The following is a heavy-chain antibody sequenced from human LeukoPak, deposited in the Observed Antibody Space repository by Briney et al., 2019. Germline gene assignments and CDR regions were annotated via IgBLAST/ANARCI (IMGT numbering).Heavy chain of an antibody. CDR3: ARGYYDILTGPIYYYGMDV. CDR2: IIPIFGTA. J-gene: IGHJ6*04. V-gene: IGHV1-69*01. Sequence: GSSVKVSCKASGGTFSSYAISWVRQAPGQGLEWMGGIIPIFGTANYAQKFQGRVTITADESTSTAYMELSSLRSEDTAVYYCARGYYDILTGPIYYYGMDVWGNGTTVTVSS. D-gene: IGHD3-9*01. CDR1: GGTFSSYA.